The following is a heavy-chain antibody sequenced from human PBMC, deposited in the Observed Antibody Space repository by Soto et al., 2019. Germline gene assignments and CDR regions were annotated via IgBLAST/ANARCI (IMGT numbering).Heavy chain of an antibody. CDR3: VIPTMTGFGELERDYYYGMDV. CDR1: GFTFSSYA. V-gene: IGHV3-64D*06. CDR2: ISSNGGST. Sequence: HPGGSLRLSCSASGFTFSSYAMHWVRQAPGKXLEYVSAISSNGGSTYYADSVKGRFTISRDNSKNTLYLQMSSLRAEDTAVYCCVIPTMTGFGELERDYYYGMDVWGQGTTVTVSS. D-gene: IGHD3-10*01. J-gene: IGHJ6*02.